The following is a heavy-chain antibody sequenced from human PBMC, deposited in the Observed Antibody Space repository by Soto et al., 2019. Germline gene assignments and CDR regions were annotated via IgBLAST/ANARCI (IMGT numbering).Heavy chain of an antibody. V-gene: IGHV3-9*01. CDR3: VKEGGMKYFDF. CDR2: LTWNSVAT. CDR1: GFIFDNHA. J-gene: IGHJ2*01. Sequence: EVQLVESGGGLVQPGRSLRLSCTASGFIFDNHAMHWVRQAPGKGLEWVAGLTWNSVATGYADSVKGRFTISRDNAKNSLYLQMNSLSAEDTAVYFCVKEGGMKYFDFWGRGTVVTVSS. D-gene: IGHD3-16*01.